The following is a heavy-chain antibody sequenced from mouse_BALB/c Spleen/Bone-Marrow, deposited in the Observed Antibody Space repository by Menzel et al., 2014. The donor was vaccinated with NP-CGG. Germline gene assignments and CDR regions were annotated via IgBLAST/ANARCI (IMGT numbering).Heavy chain of an antibody. CDR3: TNHYFDY. J-gene: IGHJ2*01. V-gene: IGHV1S22*01. CDR1: GYTFTSYW. CDR2: IYPGSGST. Sequence: LQQPGSELVRPGASVKLSCKASGYTFTSYWMHWVKQRPGQGLEWIGNIYPGSGSTNYDEKFKSKATLTVDTSSSTAYMQLSSLTSDDSAVYYCTNHYFDYWGQGTTLTVSS.